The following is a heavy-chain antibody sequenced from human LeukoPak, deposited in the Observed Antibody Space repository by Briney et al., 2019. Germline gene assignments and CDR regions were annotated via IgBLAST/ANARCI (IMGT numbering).Heavy chain of an antibody. CDR2: ITSSSSHI. J-gene: IGHJ6*03. Sequence: GSLRLSCAACGFTFSHYSIDWVRQAPGKGLERVASITSSSSHIYYADSVKGRFTIFRDNAKNELYLQMNSLRAEDTAIYYCARVMMGATVTTFHYYCMDVWGVGTTVTVSS. CDR1: GFTFSHYS. CDR3: ARVMMGATVTTFHYYCMDV. D-gene: IGHD4-11*01. V-gene: IGHV3-21*01.